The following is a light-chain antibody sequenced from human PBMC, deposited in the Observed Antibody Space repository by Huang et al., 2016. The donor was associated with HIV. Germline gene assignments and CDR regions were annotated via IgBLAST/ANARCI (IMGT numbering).Light chain of an antibody. CDR3: QQHYSTPWT. CDR1: QSVLYSANKKHLPMNC. J-gene: IGKJ1*01. CDR2: WAS. Sequence: DIVMTQSPDSLAVPLGERATISCVSSQSVLYSANKKHLPMNCLAWYQKKPGQPPKRLIAWASSRASGVPDRFSGSGSGTDFTLTISSLQAEDVAVYYCQQHYSTPWTFGQGTKVEIK. V-gene: IGKV4-1*01.